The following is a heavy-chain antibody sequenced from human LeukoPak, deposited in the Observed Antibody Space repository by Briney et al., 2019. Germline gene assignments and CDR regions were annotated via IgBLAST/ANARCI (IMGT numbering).Heavy chain of an antibody. CDR2: ISYSGIT. Sequence: ASETLSLTCSVSGGSISSHYWTWMRQPPGKGLEWIGYISYSGITNYNPSLKSRVSISVDTSMNQLSLKVNSVTTADTAVYYCARLAVAGDYDHFYFYMDVLGKGTTVTVSS. CDR1: GGSISSHY. J-gene: IGHJ6*03. D-gene: IGHD6-19*01. V-gene: IGHV4-59*11. CDR3: ARLAVAGDYDHFYFYMDV.